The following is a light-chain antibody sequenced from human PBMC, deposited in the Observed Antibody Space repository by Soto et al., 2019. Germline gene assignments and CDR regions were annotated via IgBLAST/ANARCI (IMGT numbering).Light chain of an antibody. J-gene: IGKJ4*01. CDR2: DAS. V-gene: IGKV3-11*01. CDR1: QSVGSY. CDR3: QQRSNWPSLT. Sequence: EIVLTQSPATLSLSPGERATLSCRASQSVGSYLAWYQHKPGQAPRLLLSDASNRATGIPARFSGSGSETDFTLTISSLEPEDSAVYYCQQRSNWPSLTFGGGTKVDIK.